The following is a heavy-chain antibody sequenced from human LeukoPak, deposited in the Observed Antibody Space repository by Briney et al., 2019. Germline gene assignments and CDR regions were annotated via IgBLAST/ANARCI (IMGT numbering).Heavy chain of an antibody. Sequence: PSETLSLTCTVSGGSISSYYWSWIRQPPGKGLEWIGYIYYSGSTNYNPSLKSRVTISVDTSKNQFSLKLSSVTAADTAVYYCARLAASGYYDFWSGYYFDYWGQGTLVTVSS. D-gene: IGHD3-3*01. CDR1: GGSISSYY. CDR2: IYYSGST. CDR3: ARLAASGYYDFWSGYYFDY. V-gene: IGHV4-59*01. J-gene: IGHJ4*02.